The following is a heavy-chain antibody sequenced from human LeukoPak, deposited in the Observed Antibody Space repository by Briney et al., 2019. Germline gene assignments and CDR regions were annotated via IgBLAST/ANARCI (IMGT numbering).Heavy chain of an antibody. Sequence: GGSLRLSCAASGFTFSSYSMNWVRQAPGKGLEWVSSISSSSSYIYYADSVKGRFTISRDNAKNSLYLQMNSLRAEDTAVYYCARDPSYGTSLDYWGQGILVTVSS. D-gene: IGHD5-18*01. CDR1: GFTFSSYS. CDR2: ISSSSSYI. V-gene: IGHV3-21*01. CDR3: ARDPSYGTSLDY. J-gene: IGHJ4*02.